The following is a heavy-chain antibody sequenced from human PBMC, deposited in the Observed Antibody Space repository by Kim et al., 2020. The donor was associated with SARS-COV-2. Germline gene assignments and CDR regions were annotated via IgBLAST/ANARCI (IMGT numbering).Heavy chain of an antibody. CDR3: ARDGDYDFWSAEDYFDY. CDR2: INPNSGGT. V-gene: IGHV1-2*02. J-gene: IGHJ4*02. D-gene: IGHD3-3*01. Sequence: ASVKVSCKASGYTFTGYYMHWVRQAPGQGLEWMGWINPNSGGTNYAQKFQGRVTMTRDTSISTAYMELSRLRSDDTAVYYCARDGDYDFWSAEDYFDYWGQGTLVTVSS. CDR1: GYTFTGYY.